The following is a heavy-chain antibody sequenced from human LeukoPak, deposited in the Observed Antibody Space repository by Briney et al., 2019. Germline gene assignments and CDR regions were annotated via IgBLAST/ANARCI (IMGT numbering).Heavy chain of an antibody. V-gene: IGHV3-23*01. CDR1: GFTFSSYA. J-gene: IGHJ4*02. D-gene: IGHD6-6*01. CDR3: ARDSSSSYFDY. CDR2: INSGGAGT. Sequence: GGSLRLSCAPSGFTFSSYAMSWVRQAPGKGLEWVSAINSGGAGTHYADSVKGRFTISRDNSKNTVYLQMNSLRAEDTAVYYCARDSSSSYFDYWGQGTLVTVSS.